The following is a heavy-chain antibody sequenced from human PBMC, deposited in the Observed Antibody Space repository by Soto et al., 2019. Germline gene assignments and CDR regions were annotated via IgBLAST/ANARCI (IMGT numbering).Heavy chain of an antibody. V-gene: IGHV4-4*02. CDR2: IQHSGAT. Sequence: QVQLQESGPGLVQPSGTLSLTCAVSGDSITGDNWWSWVRQPPGKGLEWIGEIQHSGATNYNPSLKSRVTISVDGSKNQFSLKLNSVTAADTAMFYCATQGFYRMGVWGRGTTVTVSS. J-gene: IGHJ6*02. CDR3: ATQGFYRMGV. CDR1: GDSITGDNW.